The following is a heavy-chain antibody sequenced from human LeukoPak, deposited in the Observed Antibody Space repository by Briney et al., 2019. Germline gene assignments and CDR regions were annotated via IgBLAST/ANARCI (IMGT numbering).Heavy chain of an antibody. V-gene: IGHV3-23*01. CDR2: ISGSGGTT. D-gene: IGHD6-19*01. CDR3: AKDQETVAGKYYGMDV. J-gene: IGHJ6*02. Sequence: GGSLRLSCAASGFTFSTYAMNWVRQAPGKGLEWVSGISGSGGTTYYADSVKGRFTISRDNSKNTLYLQMNSLRAEDTAVYYCAKDQETVAGKYYGMDVWGQGTTVTVSS. CDR1: GFTFSTYA.